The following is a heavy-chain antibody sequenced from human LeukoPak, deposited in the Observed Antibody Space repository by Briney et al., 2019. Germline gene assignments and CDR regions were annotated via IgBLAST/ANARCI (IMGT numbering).Heavy chain of an antibody. V-gene: IGHV4-34*01. Sequence: SETLSLTCAVYGGSFSGYYWSWIRQPPGKGLEWIGEINHRGSTNYNPSLKSRVTISVDTSKNQFSLKMTSVTAADTAVYYCARITDPDYRSGWSGADYWGRGTQVTVSA. CDR2: INHRGST. CDR1: GGSFSGYY. D-gene: IGHD6-19*01. J-gene: IGHJ4*02. CDR3: ARITDPDYRSGWSGADY.